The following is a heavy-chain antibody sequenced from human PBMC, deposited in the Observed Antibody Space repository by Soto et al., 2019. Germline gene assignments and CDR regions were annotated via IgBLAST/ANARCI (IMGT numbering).Heavy chain of an antibody. CDR1: GFTFSSYG. Sequence: QVQLVESGGGVVQPGRSLRLSCAASGFTFSSYGMHWVRQAPGKGLEWVAVISYDGSNKYYADSVKGRFTISRDNSKNTLYLKMNSLRAEDTAVYYCGKDLLRPGRAYGMDVWGQGTTVTVSS. D-gene: IGHD6-25*01. CDR2: ISYDGSNK. J-gene: IGHJ6*02. V-gene: IGHV3-30*18. CDR3: GKDLLRPGRAYGMDV.